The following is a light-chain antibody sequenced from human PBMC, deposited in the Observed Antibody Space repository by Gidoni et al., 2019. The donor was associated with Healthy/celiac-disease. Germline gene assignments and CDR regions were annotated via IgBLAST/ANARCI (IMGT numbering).Light chain of an antibody. J-gene: IGKJ2*01. Sequence: DIVMTQSPDSLAVSLGERATINCKSSQSVLYNSNNKNDLAWYQQKPGQPPKLLIYWASTRESGVPDRFSGSGSGTDFTLTISSLQAEEVAVYYCQQYYSTPYTFGQGTKLEIK. CDR1: QSVLYNSNNKND. V-gene: IGKV4-1*01. CDR3: QQYYSTPYT. CDR2: WAS.